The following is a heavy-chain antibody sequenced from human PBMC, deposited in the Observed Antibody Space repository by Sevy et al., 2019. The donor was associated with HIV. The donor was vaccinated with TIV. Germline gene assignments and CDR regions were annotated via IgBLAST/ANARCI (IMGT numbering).Heavy chain of an antibody. CDR3: ARDASSGWYDY. D-gene: IGHD6-19*01. V-gene: IGHV3-48*01. J-gene: IGHJ4*02. CDR2: ISSSSSTI. Sequence: GGSLRLSCAASGFTFSSYSMNWVRQAPGKGLEWVSYISSSSSTIYYADSVKGRFTISRDNAKNSLYLQMNSLRAEDTAVYYCARDASSGWYDYWGQGTLVTVSS. CDR1: GFTFSSYS.